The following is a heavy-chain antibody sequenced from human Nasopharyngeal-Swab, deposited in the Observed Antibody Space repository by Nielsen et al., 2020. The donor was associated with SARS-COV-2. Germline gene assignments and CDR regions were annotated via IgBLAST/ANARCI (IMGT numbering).Heavy chain of an antibody. J-gene: IGHJ4*02. CDR2: INPSGGST. Sequence: ASVKVSCKASGYTFTSYYMHWVRQAPGQGLEWMGIINPSGGSTSYAQKFQGRVTMTRDTSTSTVYMELSSLRFEDTAVYYCARDGVLTIFGVWRAPGSEYYFDYWGQGTLVTVSS. CDR1: GYTFTSYY. CDR3: ARDGVLTIFGVWRAPGSEYYFDY. V-gene: IGHV1-46*01. D-gene: IGHD3-3*01.